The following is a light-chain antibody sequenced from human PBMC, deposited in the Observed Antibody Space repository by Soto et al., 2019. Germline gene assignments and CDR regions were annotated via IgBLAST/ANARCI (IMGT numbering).Light chain of an antibody. CDR1: QSVTSN. V-gene: IGKV3-15*01. J-gene: IGKJ5*01. CDR3: QQYNNWPWT. CDR2: GAS. Sequence: ERVMTQSPATLSVSPGERATLSCRASQSVTSNLVWYQQKPGQAPRLLIYGASTRATGIPDRFSGSGSGTEFTLTISGPQSEDSAVYYCQQYNNWPWTFGQGTHWRL.